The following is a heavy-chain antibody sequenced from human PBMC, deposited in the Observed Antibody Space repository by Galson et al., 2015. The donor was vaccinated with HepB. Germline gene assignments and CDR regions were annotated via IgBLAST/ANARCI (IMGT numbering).Heavy chain of an antibody. CDR2: ISGSGGST. V-gene: IGHV3-23*01. CDR1: GFTFSSYA. D-gene: IGHD3-9*01. CDR3: AILSRTLVRYFNMSDSFDF. Sequence: SLRLSCAASGFTFSSYAMSWVRQAPGKGLEWVSAISGSGGSTYYADSVKGRFTISRDNSKNTLYLQMNSLRAEDTAVYYCAILSRTLVRYFNMSDSFDFWGQGTQVTVSS. J-gene: IGHJ4*02.